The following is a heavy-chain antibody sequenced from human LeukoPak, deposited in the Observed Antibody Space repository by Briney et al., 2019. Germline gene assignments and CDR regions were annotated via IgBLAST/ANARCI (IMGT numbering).Heavy chain of an antibody. J-gene: IGHJ4*02. Sequence: PGGSLRLSCAASGFTFSSYSMNWVRQAPGKGLEWVSYISSSSSTIYYADSVKGRFTISRDNAKNSLYLQMNSLRAEDTAVYHCANTAGYKVYWGQGTLVTVSS. V-gene: IGHV3-48*01. CDR1: GFTFSSYS. CDR2: ISSSSSTI. CDR3: ANTAGYKVY. D-gene: IGHD1-14*01.